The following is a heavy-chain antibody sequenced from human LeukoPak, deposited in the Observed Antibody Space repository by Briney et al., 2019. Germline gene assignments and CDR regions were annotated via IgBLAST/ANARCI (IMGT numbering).Heavy chain of an antibody. J-gene: IGHJ4*02. CDR2: ISSSSSTI. V-gene: IGHV3-48*01. D-gene: IGHD1-26*01. CDR3: ARDRLSGSYIDY. CDR1: GFTFSSYS. Sequence: PGGSLRLSCAASGFTFSSYSMNWVRQAPGKGLEWVSYISSSSSTIYYADSVKGRFTISRDNAKNSMYLQMNSPRAEDSTVYYCARDRLSGSYIDYWGQRTLVTVSS.